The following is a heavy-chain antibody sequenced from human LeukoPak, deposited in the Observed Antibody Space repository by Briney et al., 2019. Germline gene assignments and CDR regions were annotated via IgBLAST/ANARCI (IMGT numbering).Heavy chain of an antibody. D-gene: IGHD2-2*01. J-gene: IGHJ4*02. CDR2: IRYDGSNK. CDR1: GFTFSSYG. CDR3: ANMTPYCSSTSCSRDY. Sequence: GGSLRLSCAASGFTFSSYGMHWVRQAPGKGLEWVAFIRYDGSNKYYADSVKGRFTISRDNSKNTLYLQMNSLRAEDTAVYCCANMTPYCSSTSCSRDYWGQGTLVTVSS. V-gene: IGHV3-30*02.